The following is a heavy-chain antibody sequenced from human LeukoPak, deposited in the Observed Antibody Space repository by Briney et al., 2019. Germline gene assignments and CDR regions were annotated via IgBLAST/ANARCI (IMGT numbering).Heavy chain of an antibody. D-gene: IGHD6-13*01. CDR3: ARDSSSWMFDY. J-gene: IGHJ4*02. CDR2: NYHSGST. Sequence: SETLSLTCAVSGYSISSGYYWGWIRPPPGKGLEWIGSNYHSGSTYYNPSLKSRVTISVDTSKNQFSLKLSSVTAADAAVYYCARDSSSWMFDYWGQGTLVTVSS. CDR1: GYSISSGYY. V-gene: IGHV4-38-2*02.